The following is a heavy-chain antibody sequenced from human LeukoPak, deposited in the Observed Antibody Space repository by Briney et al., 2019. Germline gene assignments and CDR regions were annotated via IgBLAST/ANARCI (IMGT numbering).Heavy chain of an antibody. D-gene: IGHD5-18*01. J-gene: IGHJ4*02. CDR2: INPNSGDT. Sequence: ASVKVSCKASGYTFTGYYVHWVRQAPGQGLEWMGWINPNSGDTNYAQKFQGRVTMTRDKSISTAYLELSRLRSDDTAVYYCANTFGYNYRGQGNLVTVSS. V-gene: IGHV1-2*02. CDR1: GYTFTGYY. CDR3: ANTFGYNY.